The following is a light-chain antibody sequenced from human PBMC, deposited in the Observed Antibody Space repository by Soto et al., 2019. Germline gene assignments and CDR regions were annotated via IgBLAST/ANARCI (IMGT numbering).Light chain of an antibody. CDR1: NIGSKS. V-gene: IGLV3-21*04. CDR3: QVWDSSSEHVV. CDR2: YDS. Sequence: SYELTQPPSVSVAPGKTARINCGGNNIGSKSVHWYQQKPGQAPVLVIYYDSDRPSGIPERFSGSNSGNTATLTISRVEAWDEADYYCQVWDSSSEHVVFGGGTKLTVL. J-gene: IGLJ2*01.